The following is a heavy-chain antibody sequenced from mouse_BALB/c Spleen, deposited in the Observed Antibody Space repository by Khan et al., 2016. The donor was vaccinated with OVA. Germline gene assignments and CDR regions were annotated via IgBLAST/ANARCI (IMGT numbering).Heavy chain of an antibody. J-gene: IGHJ2*01. CDR3: ARTARIKY. V-gene: IGHV3-2*02. Sequence: EVQLQESGPGLVKPSQSLSLTCTVTGYSITSGYGWNWIRQFPGNKLEWMGYISYSGSTNYNQSLKSRISITRDTSKNQFFLQLNSVTTEDSATYYCARTARIKYWGQGTTLTVSS. D-gene: IGHD1-2*01. CDR2: ISYSGST. CDR1: GYSITSGYG.